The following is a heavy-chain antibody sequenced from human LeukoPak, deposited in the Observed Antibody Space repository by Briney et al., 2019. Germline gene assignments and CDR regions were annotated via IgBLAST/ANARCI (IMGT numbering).Heavy chain of an antibody. J-gene: IGHJ4*02. D-gene: IGHD6-6*01. Sequence: GGSLRLSCAASGFNFSNYAMTWVRQAPGKGLEWVSVIYSGGSTYYADSVKGRFTISRDNSKNTLYLQMNSLRAEDTAVYYCARGKGQLVLFDYWGQGTLVTVSS. CDR1: GFNFSNYA. V-gene: IGHV3-53*01. CDR3: ARGKGQLVLFDY. CDR2: IYSGGST.